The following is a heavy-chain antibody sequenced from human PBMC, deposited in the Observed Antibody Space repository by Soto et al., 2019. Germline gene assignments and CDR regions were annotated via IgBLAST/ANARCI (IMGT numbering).Heavy chain of an antibody. CDR2: IYHSGST. CDR3: ARLTVSRGFAY. D-gene: IGHD4-17*01. Sequence: QLQLQESGSGLAKPSETLSLICTVSGGSISSGSYYWGWIRQPPGKGLEWIGNIYHSGSTTYNSSLKSRVTISVDASKNQFSLKLSSVTAADTALYYCARLTVSRGFAYWGQGTLVSVSS. CDR1: GGSISSGSYY. V-gene: IGHV4-39*01. J-gene: IGHJ4*02.